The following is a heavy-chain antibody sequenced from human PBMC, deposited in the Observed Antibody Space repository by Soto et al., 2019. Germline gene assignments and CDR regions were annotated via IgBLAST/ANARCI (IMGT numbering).Heavy chain of an antibody. CDR2: LIPLFGTA. J-gene: IGHJ4*02. V-gene: IGHV1-69*01. CDR1: GGTFSNYA. Sequence: QVQLVQSGAEVKKPGSSVKVSCRASGGTFSNYAITWVRQAPGQGLVWMGGLIPLFGTANYAQKFQGRVTITADESTSTAYMELSSLRSEDTAVYYCARGRGATSDYWGQGTLVTVSS. D-gene: IGHD1-26*01. CDR3: ARGRGATSDY.